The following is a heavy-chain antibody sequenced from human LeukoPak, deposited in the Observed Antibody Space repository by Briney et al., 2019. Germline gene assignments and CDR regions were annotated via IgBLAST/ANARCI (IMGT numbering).Heavy chain of an antibody. J-gene: IGHJ5*02. CDR2: INPNSGGT. Sequence: GASVKVSCKASGYTFTGYYTHWVRQAPGQGLEWMGWINPNSGGTNYAQKFQGRVTMTTDTSMSTAYMELSRLTSDDTAVYYCARAGGRSWFDPWGQGTLVTVSS. V-gene: IGHV1-2*02. CDR1: GYTFTGYY. CDR3: ARAGGRSWFDP.